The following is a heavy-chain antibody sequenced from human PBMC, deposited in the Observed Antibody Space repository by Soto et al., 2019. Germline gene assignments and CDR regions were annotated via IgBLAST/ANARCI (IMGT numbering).Heavy chain of an antibody. Sequence: QVQLVQSGAEVKKPGSSVKVSCKASGGTFSSYAISWVRQAPGQGLEWMGGIIPICGTANYAQKFQGRVTITADESTSTAYMELSSLRSEDTAVSYCAREPGIAARMYYFDYWGQGTLVTVSS. D-gene: IGHD6-6*01. J-gene: IGHJ4*02. CDR2: IIPICGTA. V-gene: IGHV1-69*01. CDR1: GGTFSSYA. CDR3: AREPGIAARMYYFDY.